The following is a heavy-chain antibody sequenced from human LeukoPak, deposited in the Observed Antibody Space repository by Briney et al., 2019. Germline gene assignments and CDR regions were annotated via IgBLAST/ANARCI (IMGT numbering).Heavy chain of an antibody. V-gene: IGHV3-23*01. CDR1: GFTSSSYA. D-gene: IGHD3-10*01. CDR2: ISGSGGST. J-gene: IGHJ4*02. Sequence: PGGSLRLSCAASGFTSSSYAMSWVRQAPGKGLEWVSAISGSGGSTYYADSVKGRFTISRDNSKNTLYLQMNSLRAEDTAVYYCARDGYYGSGSYYTFDYWGQGTLVTVSS. CDR3: ARDGYYGSGSYYTFDY.